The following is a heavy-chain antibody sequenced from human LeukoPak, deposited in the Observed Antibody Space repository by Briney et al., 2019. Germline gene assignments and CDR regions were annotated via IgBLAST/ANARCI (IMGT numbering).Heavy chain of an antibody. CDR2: IYYSGNT. V-gene: IGHV4-59*02. J-gene: IGHJ4*02. Sequence: PSETLSLTCTVSGDSASIYYLTWIRQPPGRGLEWSGYIYYSGNTNYNPSLKSRVSISVDTSKSQFTLKLSSVTAADTAVYFCARGGYCSGYSCLDYWGLGTLVTVSS. D-gene: IGHD2-15*01. CDR1: GDSASIYY. CDR3: ARGGYCSGYSCLDY.